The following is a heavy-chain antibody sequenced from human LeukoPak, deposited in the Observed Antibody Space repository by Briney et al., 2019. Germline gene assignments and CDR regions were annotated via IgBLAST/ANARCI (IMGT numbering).Heavy chain of an antibody. CDR3: ARVDSESVGYFDY. J-gene: IGHJ4*02. V-gene: IGHV1-2*02. CDR1: RYTFTGYN. D-gene: IGHD1-26*01. CDR2: ITPKNGGT. Sequence: APVKVSCKASRYTFTGYNIHWVRQAPGQGLEWMGWITPKNGGTHYIQKFEGRVTMTRDTSITTAYMELRGLTSDDTAVYYCARVDSESVGYFDYWGQGTLVTVSS.